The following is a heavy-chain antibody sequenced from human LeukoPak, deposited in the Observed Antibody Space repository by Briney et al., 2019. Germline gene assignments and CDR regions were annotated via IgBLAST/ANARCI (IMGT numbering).Heavy chain of an antibody. CDR1: GFTFSSYW. Sequence: GGSLRPSCAASGFTFSSYWMSWVRQAPGKGLEWVANIKQDGSEKHYVDSVKGRFIISRDNAKDSLCLHMNSLRVDDSAVYYCAREEGWFDPWGQGTLVTVSS. CDR2: IKQDGSEK. J-gene: IGHJ5*02. V-gene: IGHV3-7*03. CDR3: AREEGWFDP.